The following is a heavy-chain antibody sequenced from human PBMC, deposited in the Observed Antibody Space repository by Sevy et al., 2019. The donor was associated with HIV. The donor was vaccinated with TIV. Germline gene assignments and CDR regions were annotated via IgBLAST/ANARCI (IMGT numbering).Heavy chain of an antibody. J-gene: IGHJ6*02. V-gene: IGHV3-7*01. CDR1: GFIFSTYW. Sequence: EGSLRLSCATSGFIFSTYWMSWVRQAPGKGLEWVANINQDGSEKYYVNSVKGRFTITRDNAKQSLYLQMTSLRAEDTAVYYCARVGYYGSNGYFYVRYGMDVWGQGTTVTVSS. CDR3: ARVGYYGSNGYFYVRYGMDV. D-gene: IGHD3-22*01. CDR2: INQDGSEK.